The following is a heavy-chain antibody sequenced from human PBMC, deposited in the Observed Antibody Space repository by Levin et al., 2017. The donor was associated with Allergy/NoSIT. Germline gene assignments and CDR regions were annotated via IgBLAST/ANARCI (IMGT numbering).Heavy chain of an antibody. CDR3: AKDMGDGIVVKTRNYFDY. CDR1: GFTFDDYA. V-gene: IGHV3-9*01. J-gene: IGHJ4*02. CDR2: ISWNSGSI. D-gene: IGHD3-22*01. Sequence: PGGSLRLSCAASGFTFDDYAMHWVRQAPGKGLEWVSGISWNSGSIGYADSVKGRFTISRDNAKNSLYLQMNSLRAEDTALYYCAKDMGDGIVVKTRNYFDYWGQGTLVTVSS.